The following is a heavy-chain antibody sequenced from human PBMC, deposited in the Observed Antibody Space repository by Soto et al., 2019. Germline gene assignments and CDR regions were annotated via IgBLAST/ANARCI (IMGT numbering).Heavy chain of an antibody. CDR2: IIPIFGTA. CDR1: GGTFSSYA. D-gene: IGHD3-22*01. CDR3: ARVGGSSSGYFGNDY. J-gene: IGHJ4*02. V-gene: IGHV1-69*13. Sequence: VASVKVSCKASGGTFSSYAISWVRQAPGQGLEWMGGIIPIFGTANYAQKFQGRVTITADESTSTAYMELSSLRSEDTAVYYCARVGGSSSGYFGNDYWGQGTLVTVSS.